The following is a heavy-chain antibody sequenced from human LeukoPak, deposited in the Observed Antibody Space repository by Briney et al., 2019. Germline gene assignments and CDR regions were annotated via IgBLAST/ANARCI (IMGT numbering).Heavy chain of an antibody. CDR1: GFTFGSSA. J-gene: IGHJ4*02. D-gene: IGHD6-13*01. CDR3: AKGSLGSWYYFDY. V-gene: IGHV3-23*01. Sequence: PGVSLRLSCAASGFTFGSSAMSWVRQAPGKGPEWVSTFSRSGPDTYYADSVKGRFTIFRDNSKNTLYLQMNSLRAEDTAVYYCAKGSLGSWYYFDYWGQGTLATVSS. CDR2: FSRSGPDT.